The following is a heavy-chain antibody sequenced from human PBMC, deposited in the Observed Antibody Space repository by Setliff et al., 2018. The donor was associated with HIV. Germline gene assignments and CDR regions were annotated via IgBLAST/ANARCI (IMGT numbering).Heavy chain of an antibody. Sequence: GESLKISCAASGFAFSNYGMHWVRQAPGKRLEYVSAISNTGDHTYYADSVKGRFTISRDNSKNRLDLQMGSLRAEDMAVYYCASNFRSGYWYFDLWGRGTLVTVSS. CDR1: GFAFSNYG. CDR3: ASNFRSGYWYFDL. CDR2: ISNTGDHT. J-gene: IGHJ2*01. D-gene: IGHD2-15*01. V-gene: IGHV3-64*02.